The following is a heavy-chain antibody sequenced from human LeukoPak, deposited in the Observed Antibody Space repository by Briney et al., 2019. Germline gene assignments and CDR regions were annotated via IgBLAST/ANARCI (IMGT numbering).Heavy chain of an antibody. V-gene: IGHV3-23*01. CDR1: GFTFSIFA. Sequence: PGGSLRLSCAASGFTFSIFAMSWVRQAPGKGLEWVSGISGSGGSTYYADSVKGRFTLSRDNSKNTLYLQMNSLRAEDTAVYYCTKVGVYSNFYFDYWGQGILVIVSS. CDR3: TKVGVYSNFYFDY. J-gene: IGHJ4*02. CDR2: ISGSGGST. D-gene: IGHD4-11*01.